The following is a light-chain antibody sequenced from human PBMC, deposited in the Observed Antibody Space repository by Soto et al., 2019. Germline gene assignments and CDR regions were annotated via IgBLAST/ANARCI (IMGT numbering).Light chain of an antibody. CDR2: GAS. CDR1: QDVGTY. CDR3: QQGCNWPVT. Sequence: VLTQSPVTLSLSPGERATLSCRASQDVGTYVAWYQVRGGQAPRLLICGASKRATGIPDRINGGGSGADFILTINSLESGDSAVYFCQQGCNWPVTFGQGTRVEIK. J-gene: IGKJ5*01. V-gene: IGKV3D-11*01.